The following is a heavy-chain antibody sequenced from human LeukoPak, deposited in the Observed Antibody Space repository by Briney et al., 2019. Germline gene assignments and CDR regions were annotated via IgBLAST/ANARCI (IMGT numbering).Heavy chain of an antibody. J-gene: IGHJ4*02. CDR3: ARDPRSSWYFDY. Sequence: GGSLRLSCAASGFTFSNYWMHWVRQVPGKGLVCVSRINIDGTSTSYADSVKGRFTISRDNAKNSLNLQMNGLRAEDTAVYYCARDPRSSWYFDYWGQGTLVTVSS. D-gene: IGHD6-13*01. CDR1: GFTFSNYW. V-gene: IGHV3-74*01. CDR2: INIDGTST.